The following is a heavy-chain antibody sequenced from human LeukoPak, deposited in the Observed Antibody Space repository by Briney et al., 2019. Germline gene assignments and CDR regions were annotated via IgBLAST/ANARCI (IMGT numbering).Heavy chain of an antibody. Sequence: SETLSLTCTVSGYSISSGYYWGWIRQPPGKGLEWIGSIYHSGSTYYNPSLKSRVTISVDTSENQFSLKLSSVTAADTAVYYCASNTGTVFDYWGQGALVTVSS. J-gene: IGHJ4*02. CDR3: ASNTGTVFDY. CDR2: IYHSGST. V-gene: IGHV4-38-2*02. D-gene: IGHD7-27*01. CDR1: GYSISSGYY.